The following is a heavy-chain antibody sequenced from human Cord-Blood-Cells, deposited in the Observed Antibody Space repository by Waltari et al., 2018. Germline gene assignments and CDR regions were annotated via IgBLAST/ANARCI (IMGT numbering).Heavy chain of an antibody. V-gene: IGHV4-59*01. CDR1: GGSISSYY. Sequence: QVQLQESGLGLVKPSETLSLTCPVSGGSISSYYWSCIRQPPGRGLAWIGYIYYSGGTNYNPSLKSRVTISVDTSKNQFSLKLSSVTAADTAVYYCASGSYCSSTSCYYYYYYYMDVWGKGTTVTVSS. D-gene: IGHD2-2*01. J-gene: IGHJ6*03. CDR3: ASGSYCSSTSCYYYYYYYMDV. CDR2: IYYSGGT.